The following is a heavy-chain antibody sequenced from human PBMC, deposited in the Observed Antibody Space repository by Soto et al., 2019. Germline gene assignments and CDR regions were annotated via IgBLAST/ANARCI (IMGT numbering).Heavy chain of an antibody. CDR2: IYHLGRT. CDR3: ADYYDDSNTPYNGFDI. CDR1: GDTISSTRW. D-gene: IGHD3-22*01. J-gene: IGHJ3*02. Sequence: SETLSLTCTVSGDTISSTRWWSWVRLSPGKGLEWIGEIYHLGRTNYNPSLKSRVTLSIDKSNNQFSLTLTSVTAVYYCARDLADYYDDSNTPYNGFDIWGQGKMVT. V-gene: IGHV4-4*02.